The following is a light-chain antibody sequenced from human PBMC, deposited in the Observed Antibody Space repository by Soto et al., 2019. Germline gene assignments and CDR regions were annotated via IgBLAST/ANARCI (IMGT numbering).Light chain of an antibody. CDR2: RNN. J-gene: IGLJ2*01. CDR3: AAWDDSLSGVV. Sequence: QSVLTQPPSASGTPGQRVTISCSGSSSNIGSNYVYWYQQLPGTAPKLLISRNNQRPSGVPDRFSGSKSGTSASLAISGLRSEDEADYDCAAWDDSLSGVVFGGGTKVTVL. CDR1: SSNIGSNY. V-gene: IGLV1-47*01.